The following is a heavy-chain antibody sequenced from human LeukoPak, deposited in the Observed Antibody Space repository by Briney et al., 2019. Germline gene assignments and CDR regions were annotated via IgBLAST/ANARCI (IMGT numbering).Heavy chain of an antibody. V-gene: IGHV3-23*01. J-gene: IGHJ4*02. CDR2: ISGSGGTT. Sequence: GGSLRLSCAASGFTFSNYGMSWVRQAPGNGLEWVSVISGSGGTTYYADSVKGRFTISRDNSKNTLYLQMNSLRAEDTSLYYCAKGRLDYGDYYVDDWGQGTLVTVSS. D-gene: IGHD2-21*02. CDR3: AKGRLDYGDYYVDD. CDR1: GFTFSNYG.